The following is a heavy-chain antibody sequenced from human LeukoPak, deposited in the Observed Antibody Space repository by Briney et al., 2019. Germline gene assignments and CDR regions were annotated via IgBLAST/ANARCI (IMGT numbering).Heavy chain of an antibody. V-gene: IGHV1-2*02. D-gene: IGHD1-1*01. CDR3: ARNEPAVSVVDAFDV. CDR2: INPDNGKT. Sequence: ASVTVSCKASGYTFNSYYIHWVRQAPGQGLTWMGWINPDNGKTKYAPRFQGRVTMTWDTSINTAYVDLSGLRSDDTAVYYCARNEPAVSVVDAFDVWGQGTVVTVSS. J-gene: IGHJ3*01. CDR1: GYTFNSYY.